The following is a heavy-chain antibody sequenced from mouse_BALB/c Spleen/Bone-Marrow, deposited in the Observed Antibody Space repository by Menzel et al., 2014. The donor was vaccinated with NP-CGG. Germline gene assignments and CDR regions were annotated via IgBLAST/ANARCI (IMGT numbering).Heavy chain of an antibody. CDR3: ARDVGRLFFDV. D-gene: IGHD3-3*01. CDR2: IRNKANGYTT. Sequence: VKLVESGGGLVQPGGSLRLSCATSGFTFTDYYMNWVRQPPGMALEWLGFIRNKANGYTTDYSTSVKGRFTISRDNSQNILYLQMNTLRTEDSATYYCARDVGRLFFDVWGAGTTVTVSS. J-gene: IGHJ1*01. CDR1: GFTFTDYY. V-gene: IGHV7-3*02.